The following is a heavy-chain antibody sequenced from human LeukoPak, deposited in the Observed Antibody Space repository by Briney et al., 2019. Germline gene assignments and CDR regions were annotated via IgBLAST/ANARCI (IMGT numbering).Heavy chain of an antibody. CDR3: ARGGSGFVRGDEDYFDP. J-gene: IGHJ5*02. CDR1: GYIFTSYD. CDR2: MNPDSGNT. V-gene: IGHV1-8*02. D-gene: IGHD3-10*01. Sequence: GASVKVSCKASGYIFTSYDINWVRQAPGHGLEWMGWMNPDSGNTDYAQKLQGRVTMTRDISISTVYMELSSLKSDDTAVYYCARGGSGFVRGDEDYFDPWGQGTLVTVSS.